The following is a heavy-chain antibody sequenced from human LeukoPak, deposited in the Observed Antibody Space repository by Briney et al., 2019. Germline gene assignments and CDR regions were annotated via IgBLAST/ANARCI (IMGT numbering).Heavy chain of an antibody. CDR1: GYTVTNYD. V-gene: IGHV1-8*01. Sequence: GASVKVSCKTSGYTVTNYDINRVRQATGQGLEWMGWMNPNSGNTGYTQKFQGRVTMTRDTSISTAYMELSSLRSEDTAVYYCAIVYYDSSGSPSWYFDLWGRGTLVTVSS. CDR2: MNPNSGNT. CDR3: AIVYYDSSGSPSWYFDL. J-gene: IGHJ2*01. D-gene: IGHD3-22*01.